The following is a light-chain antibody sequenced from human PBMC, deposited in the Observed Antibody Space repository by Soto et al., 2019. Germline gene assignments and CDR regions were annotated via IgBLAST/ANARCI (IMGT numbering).Light chain of an antibody. CDR1: TSNIGAPYD. CDR3: QSYDISLHNYV. J-gene: IGLJ1*01. Sequence: VLTQPPSVSGAPGQRVSISCTGSTSNIGAPYDVHWYQHLPGTAPKLLIYGDNNRPSGVPDRFSGSKSGTSASLAITRLHAEDEADYYCQSYDISLHNYVFGTGTKVTVL. V-gene: IGLV1-40*01. CDR2: GDN.